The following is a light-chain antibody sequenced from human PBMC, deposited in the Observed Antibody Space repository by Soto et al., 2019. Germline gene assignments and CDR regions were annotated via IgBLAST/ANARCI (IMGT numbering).Light chain of an antibody. V-gene: IGKV1-5*03. J-gene: IGKJ1*01. CDR3: QQYNSYSPWT. Sequence: DIQMTQSPSSLSASVGDTVTITCRVSLSIGSYLNWYQQERGKAPKLLIYKASSLESGVPSRFSGSGSGTEFTLTISSLQPDDFATYYCQQYNSYSPWTFGQGTKVDI. CDR1: LSIGSY. CDR2: KAS.